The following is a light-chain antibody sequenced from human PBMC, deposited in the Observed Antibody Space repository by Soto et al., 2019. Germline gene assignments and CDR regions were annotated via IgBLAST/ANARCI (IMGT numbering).Light chain of an antibody. CDR1: QSVSSY. J-gene: IGKJ5*01. Sequence: EIVLTQSPATLSLSPGERATLSCRASQSVSSYLAWHQQKPGQAPRLLIYDASKRATGVPARFSSSGSGTDFTLTISSLESEDFAVYYCQQRSSWPPAITFGQGTRLEIK. CDR3: QQRSSWPPAIT. V-gene: IGKV3-11*01. CDR2: DAS.